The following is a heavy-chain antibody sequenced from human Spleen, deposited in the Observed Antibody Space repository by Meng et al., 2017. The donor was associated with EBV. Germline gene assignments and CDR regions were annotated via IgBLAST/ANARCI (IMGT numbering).Heavy chain of an antibody. V-gene: IGHV1-2*04. CDR1: GYSFIGYY. J-gene: IGHJ4*02. Sequence: QGQLVPSGAEVKRPGASVKVSCKASGYSFIGYYIHWVRQAPGQGLEWMGWINPNSGGATYAQKFQGWVTMTRDTSISTAYMELSRLTSDATAVYYCARGSDFWSGSFDYWGQGTLVTVSS. D-gene: IGHD3-3*01. CDR3: ARGSDFWSGSFDY. CDR2: INPNSGGA.